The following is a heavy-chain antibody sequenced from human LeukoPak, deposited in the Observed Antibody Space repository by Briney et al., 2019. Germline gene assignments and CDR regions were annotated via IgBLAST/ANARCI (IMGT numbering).Heavy chain of an antibody. CDR1: GFTFSSYN. CDR3: ARDQSGIVATITFDY. CDR2: IKPDGSDK. D-gene: IGHD5-12*01. J-gene: IGHJ4*02. V-gene: IGHV3-7*01. Sequence: GGSLRLSCAASGFTFSSYNINWVRQAPGKGLEWVANIKPDGSDKYYVDSVKGRFTISRDNAKNSLYLQMNSLRAEDTAVYYCARDQSGIVATITFDYWGQGILVTVSS.